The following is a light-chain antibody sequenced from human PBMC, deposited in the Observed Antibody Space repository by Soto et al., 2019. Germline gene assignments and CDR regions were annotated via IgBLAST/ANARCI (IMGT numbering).Light chain of an antibody. J-gene: IGKJ1*01. V-gene: IGKV3-20*01. CDR3: QQYAGPPPRT. CDR2: GAS. CDR1: QSVSSSY. Sequence: EIVLTQSPGTLSLSPGERASLSCRASQSVSSSYLAWYQQKPGQAPRLLIYGASSRAPGIPDRFSGSGSGTEFTLTISRLELEDFAVYYCQQYAGPPPRTFGQGTKVEIK.